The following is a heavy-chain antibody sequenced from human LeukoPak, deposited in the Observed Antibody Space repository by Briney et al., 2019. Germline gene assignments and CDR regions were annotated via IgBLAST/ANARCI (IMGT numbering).Heavy chain of an antibody. V-gene: IGHV3-48*02. D-gene: IGHD2-2*02. J-gene: IGHJ4*02. CDR2: ISSIT. Sequence: GGSLRLSCAASGFTFSTYSMSWVRQAPGKGLEWVSYISSITYYADSVKGRFTISRDDAKNALYLQMNSLRDEDTAVYYCARVSLYLFDYWGQGTLVTVSS. CDR3: ARVSLYLFDY. CDR1: GFTFSTYS.